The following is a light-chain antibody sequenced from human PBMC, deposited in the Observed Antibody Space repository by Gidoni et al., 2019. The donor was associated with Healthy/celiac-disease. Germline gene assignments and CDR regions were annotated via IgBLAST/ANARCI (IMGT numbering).Light chain of an antibody. V-gene: IGKV1-8*01. Sequence: IRMTQSPSSFSASTGDRVTITCRASQGISSYLAWYQQKPGKATKLLIYAASTLQSGVPSRFSGSGSGTDFTLTISCLQSEDFATYYCQQYYSYPGTFGQGTKLEIK. CDR3: QQYYSYPGT. CDR2: AAS. CDR1: QGISSY. J-gene: IGKJ2*01.